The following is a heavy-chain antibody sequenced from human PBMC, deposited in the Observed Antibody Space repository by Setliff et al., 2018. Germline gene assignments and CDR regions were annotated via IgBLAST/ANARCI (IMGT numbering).Heavy chain of an antibody. V-gene: IGHV4-59*08. D-gene: IGHD1-26*01. CDR1: GDSISSYY. Sequence: SETLSLTCTVTGDSISSYYWSWIRQPPGKGLEWIGYIHNGGSTKYNPSLGSRITMSVDTSKNQFSLKLSSVTVADTAVYYCARGLHSGTYWGTRPLGLDYWGQGSLVTVSS. CDR2: IHNGGST. CDR3: ARGLHSGTYWGTRPLGLDY. J-gene: IGHJ4*02.